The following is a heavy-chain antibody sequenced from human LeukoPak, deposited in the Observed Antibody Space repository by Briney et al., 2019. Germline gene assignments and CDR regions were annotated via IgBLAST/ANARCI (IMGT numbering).Heavy chain of an antibody. CDR2: ISYDGSNK. CDR3: ARVIAVAGVDY. Sequence: GGSLRLSCAASGFTFSSYGMHWVRQAPGKGLEWVAVISYDGSNKYYADSVKGRFTISRDNSKNTLYLQMNSLRAEDTAVYYCARVIAVAGVDYWGQGTLVTVSS. CDR1: GFTFSSYG. J-gene: IGHJ4*02. D-gene: IGHD6-19*01. V-gene: IGHV3-30*19.